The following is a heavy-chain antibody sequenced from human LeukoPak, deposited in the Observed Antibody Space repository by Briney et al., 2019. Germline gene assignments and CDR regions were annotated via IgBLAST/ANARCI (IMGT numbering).Heavy chain of an antibody. D-gene: IGHD3-10*01. CDR2: ISAYNGNT. V-gene: IGHV1-18*01. Sequence: GASVKVSCKASGYNYITWVRQAPGQGLEWMGWISAYNGNTNYAQKFQGRVTMTTDTSTSTAYMELRSLRSDDTAVYYCARAFGAAHGSGSGGVDYWGQGTLVTVSS. J-gene: IGHJ4*02. CDR1: GYNY. CDR3: ARAFGAAHGSGSGGVDY.